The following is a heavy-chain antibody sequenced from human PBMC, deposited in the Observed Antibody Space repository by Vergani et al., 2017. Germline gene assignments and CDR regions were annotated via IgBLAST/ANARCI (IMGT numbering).Heavy chain of an antibody. CDR2: IKQDGSEK. CDR1: GFTFSSYW. Sequence: EVQLVESGGGLVQPGGSLRLSCAASGFTFSSYWMSWVRQAPGKGLEWVANIKQDGSEKYYVDSVKGRFTISRDNAKNSLYLQMNSLRAEDTAVYYCARCQAERTTYYYDSSGYSAFDIWGQGTMDTVSS. V-gene: IGHV3-7*04. J-gene: IGHJ3*02. CDR3: ARCQAERTTYYYDSSGYSAFDI. D-gene: IGHD3-22*01.